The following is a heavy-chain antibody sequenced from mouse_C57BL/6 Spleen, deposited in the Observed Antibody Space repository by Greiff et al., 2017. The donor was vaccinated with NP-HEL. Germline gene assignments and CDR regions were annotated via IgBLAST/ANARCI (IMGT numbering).Heavy chain of an antibody. CDR1: GYAFSSSW. CDR3: ARGWLLLDY. J-gene: IGHJ2*01. V-gene: IGHV1-82*01. CDR2: IYPGDGDT. D-gene: IGHD2-3*01. Sequence: VKLMESGPELVKPGASVKISCKASGYAFSSSWMNWVKQRPGKGLEWIGRIYPGDGDTNYNGKFKGKATLTADKSSSTAYMQLSSLTSEDSAVYFCARGWLLLDYWGQGTTLTVSS.